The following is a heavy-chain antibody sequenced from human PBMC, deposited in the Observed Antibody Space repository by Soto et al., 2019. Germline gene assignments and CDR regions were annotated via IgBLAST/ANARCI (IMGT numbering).Heavy chain of an antibody. J-gene: IGHJ6*02. V-gene: IGHV4-39*01. Sequence: SETLSLTCTVSGDSISRTDYYWGWVRQAPEKGLEWMGSISHSGNTHYNPSLKSPVTISVDTSKNQFSLNMRSVTASDTAVYYCARHRYGSGSYNYYGMDVWGLGTTVT. CDR2: ISHSGNT. D-gene: IGHD3-10*01. CDR3: ARHRYGSGSYNYYGMDV. CDR1: GDSISRTDYY.